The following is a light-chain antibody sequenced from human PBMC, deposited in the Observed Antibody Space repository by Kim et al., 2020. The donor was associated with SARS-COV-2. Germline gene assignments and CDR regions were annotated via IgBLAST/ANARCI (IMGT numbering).Light chain of an antibody. J-gene: IGKJ5*01. CDR3: QQRHKWPPT. CDR2: DAS. CDR1: QSVDNF. Sequence: PEERATLSCRADQSVDNFVAWYLQKPGQAPRLLIYDASIRATGIPPRFSGSGSGTDFTLTISSLESEDFAVYFCQQRHKWPPTFGQGTRLEIK. V-gene: IGKV3-11*01.